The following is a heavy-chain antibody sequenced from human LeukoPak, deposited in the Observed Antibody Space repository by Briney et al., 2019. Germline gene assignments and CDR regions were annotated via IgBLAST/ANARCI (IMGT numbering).Heavy chain of an antibody. V-gene: IGHV7-4-1*02. J-gene: IGHJ3*02. Sequence: ASVKVSCKASGYTFTSYAMNWVRQAPGQGLEWMGWINTNTGNPTYAQGFTGRFVFSLDTSVSTAYLQISSLKAEDTAVYYCAVTPGAQYYYDSSGYYYDAFDIRGQGTMVTVSS. CDR2: INTNTGNP. CDR3: AVTPGAQYYYDSSGYYYDAFDI. CDR1: GYTFTSYA. D-gene: IGHD3-22*01.